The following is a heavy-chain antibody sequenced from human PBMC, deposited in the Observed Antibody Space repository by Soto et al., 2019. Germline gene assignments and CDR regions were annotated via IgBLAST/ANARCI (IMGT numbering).Heavy chain of an antibody. CDR3: TRVGSNYAFDY. V-gene: IGHV3-49*03. CDR1: GFTFGYYA. Sequence: PGGSLRLSCTASGFTFGYYAMSWFRQSPGKGLEWVGFIRSKAYGGTTEYAASVKGRFTISRDDSKSIAYLQMNSLKTEDTAVYYCTRVGSNYAFDYWGQGTLVTVSS. CDR2: IRSKAYGGTT. D-gene: IGHD4-4*01. J-gene: IGHJ4*02.